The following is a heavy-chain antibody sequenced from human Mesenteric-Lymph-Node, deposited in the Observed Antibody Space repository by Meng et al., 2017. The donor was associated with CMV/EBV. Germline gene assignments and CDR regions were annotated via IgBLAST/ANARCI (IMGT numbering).Heavy chain of an antibody. J-gene: IGHJ6*02. CDR3: ARRARYYYGMDV. CDR1: GGSVSSGSYY. CDR2: IYYTGST. Sequence: GSLRLSCTVSGGSVSSGSYYWSWIRQPPGKGLEWIGYIYYTGSTSYNPSLKSRVTVSLDTSKRQFSLKLTSVTAADTAVYYCARRARYYYGMDVWGQGTTVTVSS. D-gene: IGHD3-9*01. V-gene: IGHV4-61*01.